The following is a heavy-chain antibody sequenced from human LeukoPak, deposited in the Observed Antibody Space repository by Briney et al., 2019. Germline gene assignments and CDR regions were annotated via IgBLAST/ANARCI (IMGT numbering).Heavy chain of an antibody. D-gene: IGHD2-2*02. CDR2: IIPIFGTA. V-gene: IGHV1-69*13. Sequence: SVKVSCKASGGTFSSYAISWVRQAPGQGLEWMGGIIPIFGTANYAQKFQGRVTITADESTSTAYMELSSLRSEDTAVYYCARGCSSTSCYTSGLAPWFDPRGQGTLVTVSS. J-gene: IGHJ5*02. CDR1: GGTFSSYA. CDR3: ARGCSSTSCYTSGLAPWFDP.